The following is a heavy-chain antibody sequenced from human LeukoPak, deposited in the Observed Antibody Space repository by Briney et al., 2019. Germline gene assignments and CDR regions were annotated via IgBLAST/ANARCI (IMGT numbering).Heavy chain of an antibody. Sequence: GRYLRLPCGASGFTFSSYAMHWVRKAPGKGLEWVAVIAYDGSNKYQADSVKGRFTISRDNSKNTLYLQMNSLRAEDTAVYYWARDPYITMVRGVIPHDAFDIWGQGTMVTVSS. CDR2: IAYDGSNK. CDR3: ARDPYITMVRGVIPHDAFDI. CDR1: GFTFSSYA. J-gene: IGHJ3*02. V-gene: IGHV3-30*04. D-gene: IGHD3-10*01.